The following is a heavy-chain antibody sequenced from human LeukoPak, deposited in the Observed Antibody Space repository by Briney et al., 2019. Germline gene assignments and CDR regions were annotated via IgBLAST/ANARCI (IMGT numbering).Heavy chain of an antibody. CDR1: GYSFTSYW. Sequence: GESLKISCKGPGYSFTSYWIGWVRQMPGKGLEWMGIIYPGDSDTRYSPSFQGQVTISADKSISTAYLQWSSLKASDTAMYYCASTVDSSGYYSHFDYWGQGTLVTVSS. CDR3: ASTVDSSGYYSHFDY. J-gene: IGHJ4*02. D-gene: IGHD3-22*01. V-gene: IGHV5-51*01. CDR2: IYPGDSDT.